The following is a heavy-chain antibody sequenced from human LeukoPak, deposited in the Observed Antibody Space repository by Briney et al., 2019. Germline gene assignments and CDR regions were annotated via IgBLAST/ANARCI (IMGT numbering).Heavy chain of an antibody. CDR1: RFTLSIYA. Sequence: PGGSLRLSCAASRFTLSIYAMSWVRQAPGKGLEWVSAITGSGGSTWYADSVKGRFTISRDNSKNTLYLQMNSLRAEDTAVYYCANTRGDTLMNMIFDYWGQGTLVTVSS. CDR3: ANTRGDTLMNMIFDY. J-gene: IGHJ4*02. D-gene: IGHD3-22*01. CDR2: ITGSGGST. V-gene: IGHV3-23*01.